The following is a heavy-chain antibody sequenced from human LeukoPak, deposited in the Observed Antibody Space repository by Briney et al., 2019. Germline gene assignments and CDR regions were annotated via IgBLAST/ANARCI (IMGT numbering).Heavy chain of an antibody. CDR1: GYTFTSYG. CDR2: ISAYNGNT. CDR3: ARTLYSSSSGGWFDP. J-gene: IGHJ5*02. D-gene: IGHD6-6*01. Sequence: ASVKVSCKASGYTFTSYGIIWVRQAPGQGLEWMGWISAYNGNTNYAQKLQGRVTMTTDTSTSTAYMELRSLRSDDTAVYYCARTLYSSSSGGWFDPWGQGTLVTVSS. V-gene: IGHV1-18*01.